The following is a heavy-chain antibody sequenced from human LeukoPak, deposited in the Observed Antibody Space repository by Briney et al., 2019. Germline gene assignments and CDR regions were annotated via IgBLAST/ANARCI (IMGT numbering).Heavy chain of an antibody. Sequence: SETLSLTCTVSGGSISSYYWSWIRQPPGKGLERIGYIYYSGSTNYNPSLKSRVTISVDTSKNQFSLKLSSVTAADTAVYYCASFGWPTYYYDSSGSQYFQHWGQGTLVTVSS. CDR2: IYYSGST. CDR1: GGSISSYY. J-gene: IGHJ1*01. CDR3: ASFGWPTYYYDSSGSQYFQH. D-gene: IGHD3-22*01. V-gene: IGHV4-59*01.